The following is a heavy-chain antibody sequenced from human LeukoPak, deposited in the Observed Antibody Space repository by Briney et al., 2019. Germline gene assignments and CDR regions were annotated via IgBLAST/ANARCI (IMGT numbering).Heavy chain of an antibody. D-gene: IGHD6-13*01. CDR1: GFTFDVYA. V-gene: IGHV3-9*01. Sequence: GGSLRLSCAASGFTFDVYAMHWVRQAPGKGREGVSGISWNSGSIGYADSVKGRFTISRDNAKNSLYLQMNSLRTEDTALYYCAIAKVQLVQFDYWGQGTLVTVSS. CDR2: ISWNSGSI. J-gene: IGHJ4*02. CDR3: AIAKVQLVQFDY.